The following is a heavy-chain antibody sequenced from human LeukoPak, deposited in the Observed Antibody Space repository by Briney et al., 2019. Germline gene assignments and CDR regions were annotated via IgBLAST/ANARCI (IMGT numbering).Heavy chain of an antibody. V-gene: IGHV4-30-4*01. Sequence: SQTLSLTCTVSGGSISSGDYYWSWIRQPPGKGLEWIGYIYYSGSTYYNPSLKSRVTISVDTSKNQFSPKLSSVTAADTAVYYCARDDDYGDYGYAFDIWGQGTMVTVSS. CDR3: ARDDDYGDYGYAFDI. CDR2: IYYSGST. J-gene: IGHJ3*02. CDR1: GGSISSGDYY. D-gene: IGHD4-17*01.